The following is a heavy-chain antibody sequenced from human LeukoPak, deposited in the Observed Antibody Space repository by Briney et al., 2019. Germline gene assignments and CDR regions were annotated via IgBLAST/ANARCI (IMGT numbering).Heavy chain of an antibody. CDR1: GGSISSYY. Sequence: SETLSLTCTVSGGSISSYYWSWIRQPPGKGLEWIGYIYYSGSTNYNPSLKGRVTISVDTSKNQFSLKLSSVTAADTAVYYCARDQYSSSWRYGMDVWGQGTTVTVSS. CDR2: IYYSGST. CDR3: ARDQYSSSWRYGMDV. J-gene: IGHJ6*02. V-gene: IGHV4-59*01. D-gene: IGHD6-13*01.